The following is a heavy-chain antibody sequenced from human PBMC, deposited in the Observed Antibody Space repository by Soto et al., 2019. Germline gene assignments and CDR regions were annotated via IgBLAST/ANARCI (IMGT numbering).Heavy chain of an antibody. Sequence: PSETLSLTCTVSGGSIRNVNWSWIRQAPGKGLEWIGFIFHSGNAKYNPSLKSRVTISVDTSKNQFSLSLDSVTAADTAVYFCARAHAPTLQLDSWGQGTLVTVSS. V-gene: IGHV4-59*01. CDR3: ARAHAPTLQLDS. CDR1: GGSIRNVN. D-gene: IGHD2-15*01. CDR2: IFHSGNA. J-gene: IGHJ5*01.